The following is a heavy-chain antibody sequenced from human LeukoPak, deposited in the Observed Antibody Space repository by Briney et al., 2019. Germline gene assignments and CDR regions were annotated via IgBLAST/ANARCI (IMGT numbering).Heavy chain of an antibody. J-gene: IGHJ4*02. V-gene: IGHV3-23*01. D-gene: IGHD5-24*01. CDR1: GFTFSSYA. CDR3: AKDATIVPLDS. CDR2: ISASSRST. Sequence: PGGSLRLSCAASGFTFSSYAVSWVRQAPGKGLEWVSAISASSRSTFYADSVKGRFTISRDNSKNTLYLQMISLRAEDTAVYYCAKDATIVPLDSWGQGTLVTVSS.